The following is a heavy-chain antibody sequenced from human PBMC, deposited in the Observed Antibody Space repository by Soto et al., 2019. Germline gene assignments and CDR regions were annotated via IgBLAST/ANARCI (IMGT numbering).Heavy chain of an antibody. CDR3: ASRPVTGGYYYYMDV. Sequence: GGSLRLSCAASGFIFSNSWMHWVRQAPGKGLVWVSRINSDGSTIRYADSVKGRFTISRDNAKNTLVLQMNSLRAEDTAVYYCASRPVTGGYYYYMDVWGKGTTVTVSS. J-gene: IGHJ6*03. CDR2: INSDGSTI. D-gene: IGHD3-16*01. V-gene: IGHV3-74*01. CDR1: GFIFSNSW.